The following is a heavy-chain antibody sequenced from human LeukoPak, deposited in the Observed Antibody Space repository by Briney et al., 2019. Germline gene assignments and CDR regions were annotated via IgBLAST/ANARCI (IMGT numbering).Heavy chain of an antibody. CDR1: GFTFSSYS. CDR3: AREGEGYCSSTSCSLDAFDI. V-gene: IGHV3-21*01. D-gene: IGHD2-2*01. J-gene: IGHJ3*02. CDR2: ISSSSSYI. Sequence: TGGSLRLSCAASGFTFSSYSMNWVRQAPGKGLEWVSPISSSSSYIYYADSVKGRITISRDNAKNSLYLQMNSLRAEDTAVYYCAREGEGYCSSTSCSLDAFDIWGQGTMVTVSS.